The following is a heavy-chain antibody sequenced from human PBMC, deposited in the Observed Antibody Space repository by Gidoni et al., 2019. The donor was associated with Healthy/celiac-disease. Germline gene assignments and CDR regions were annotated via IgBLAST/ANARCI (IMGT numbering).Heavy chain of an antibody. CDR3: ASRAGTTRDWFDP. CDR1: VSTFSSYA. V-gene: IGHV1-69*01. Sequence: QVPLVQSGAEVKKPGSSVKVSCKASVSTFSSYAISWVRQAPGQGLEWMGGIIPIFGTANYEQKFQGRVTSTADESTSTAYMELSSLRSEDTAVYYCASRAGTTRDWFDPWGQGTLVTVSS. CDR2: IIPIFGTA. J-gene: IGHJ5*02. D-gene: IGHD1-7*01.